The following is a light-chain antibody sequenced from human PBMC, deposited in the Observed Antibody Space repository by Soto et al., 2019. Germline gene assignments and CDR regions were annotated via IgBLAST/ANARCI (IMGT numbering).Light chain of an antibody. Sequence: IVMTQSPDSLAVSLGESATINCKSSQSVLYSSDNKNYLAWYQQKPGQPPKLLIYWASTRESGVPDRFSGSGSGTDFTLTISSLQAEDVAVYYCQQYYSTPVTFGGGTKVDI. CDR2: WAS. V-gene: IGKV4-1*01. CDR3: QQYYSTPVT. CDR1: QSVLYSSDNKNY. J-gene: IGKJ4*01.